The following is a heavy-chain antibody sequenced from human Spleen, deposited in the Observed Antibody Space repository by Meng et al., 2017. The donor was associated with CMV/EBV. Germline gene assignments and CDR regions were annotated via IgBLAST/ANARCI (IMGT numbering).Heavy chain of an antibody. CDR2: ISAYNGNT. CDR1: GYIFTDYG. Sequence: ASVKVSCKASGYIFTDYGITWVRQAPGQGLEWMGWISAYNGNTNYAQKLQGRVTMTTDTSTSTAYMELRSLRSDDTAVYYCARGGSSAWYYYYGVDVWGQGTTVTVSS. V-gene: IGHV1-18*01. D-gene: IGHD6-19*01. J-gene: IGHJ6*02. CDR3: ARGGSSAWYYYYGVDV.